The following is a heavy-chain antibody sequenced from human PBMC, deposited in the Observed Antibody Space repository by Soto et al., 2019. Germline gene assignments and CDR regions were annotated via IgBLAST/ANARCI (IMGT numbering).Heavy chain of an antibody. CDR3: ARVVPPGNWFDP. V-gene: IGHV4-61*01. CDR1: VGSFSSGSYY. CDR2: IYYSGST. Sequence: PSETLSLTCTVSVGSFSSGSYYWSWIRQPPGKGLEWIGYIYYSGSTNYNPSLKSRVTISVDTSKNQFSLKLSSVTAADTAVYYCARVVPPGNWFDPWGQGTLVTVSS. J-gene: IGHJ5*02.